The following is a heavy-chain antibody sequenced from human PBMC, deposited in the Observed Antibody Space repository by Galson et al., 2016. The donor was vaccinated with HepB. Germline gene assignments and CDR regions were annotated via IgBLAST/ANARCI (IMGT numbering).Heavy chain of an antibody. CDR3: ARAVMLGRGMDV. D-gene: IGHD3-10*01. CDR2: TFYRSTWEN. CDR1: GDSVYNNGAA. V-gene: IGHV6-1*01. Sequence: CAISGDSVYNNGAAWVWIRQSPSRGLEWLGRTFYRSTWENHYAGSVKNRITISPDTSRNQFSLHLNSVTPEDTAVYYCARAVMLGRGMDVWGQGTTVAVAS. J-gene: IGHJ6*02.